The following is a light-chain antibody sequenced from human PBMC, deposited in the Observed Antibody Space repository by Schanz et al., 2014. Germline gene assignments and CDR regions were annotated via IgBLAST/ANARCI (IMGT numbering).Light chain of an antibody. CDR3: QQYNNWPVT. Sequence: EIVMTQSPATLSVSPGERATLSCRASQSISSNIAWSQQKPGQAPRLVIHDAYIRATGIPARFSGSGSGTEFTLTISSLQSEDVAVYYCQQYNNWPVTFGPGTKVDIK. V-gene: IGKV3D-15*01. CDR1: QSISSN. J-gene: IGKJ3*01. CDR2: DAY.